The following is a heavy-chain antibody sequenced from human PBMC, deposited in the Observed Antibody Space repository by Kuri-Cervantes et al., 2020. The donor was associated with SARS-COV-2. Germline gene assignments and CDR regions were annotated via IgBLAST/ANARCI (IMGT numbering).Heavy chain of an antibody. J-gene: IGHJ3*02. Sequence: SVKVSCKTSGGSFSSYAISWVRQAPGQGLEWMGRIIPIVGVPNYAQNFQGRVTITADTSTSTAYVELSSLRSEDTAVYHCARDADSSSWYPGAFDIWGQGTMVTVSS. V-gene: IGHV1-69*04. D-gene: IGHD6-13*01. CDR1: GGSFSSYA. CDR2: IIPIVGVP. CDR3: ARDADSSSWYPGAFDI.